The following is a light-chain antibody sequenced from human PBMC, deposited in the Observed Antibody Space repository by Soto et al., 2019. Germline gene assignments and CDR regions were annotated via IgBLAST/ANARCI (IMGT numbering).Light chain of an antibody. V-gene: IGKV3-15*01. CDR1: QSVSNN. CDR2: GAS. J-gene: IGKJ1*01. Sequence: EIVMTQSPATLSVSPGERATLSCRASQSVSNNLARYQQKPDQAPRLLIYGASTRATGIPARFSGSGSGTEFTPTNSSLQSEDFAIYYCEHYNNWPPWTVGQGNKVEIK. CDR3: EHYNNWPPWT.